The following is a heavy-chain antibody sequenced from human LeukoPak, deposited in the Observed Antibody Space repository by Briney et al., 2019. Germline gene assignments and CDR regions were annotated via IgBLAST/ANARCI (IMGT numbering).Heavy chain of an antibody. V-gene: IGHV4-39*01. CDR2: IYYSGST. J-gene: IGHJ6*03. CDR1: GGSISSSSYY. Sequence: SETLSLTCTVSGGSISSSSYYWGWIRQPPGKGLEWIGSIYYSGSTYYNPSLKSRVTISVDTSKNQFSLKLSSVTAADTAVYYCASGYSYGYFYYYYMDVWGKGTTVTISS. D-gene: IGHD5-18*01. CDR3: ASGYSYGYFYYYYMDV.